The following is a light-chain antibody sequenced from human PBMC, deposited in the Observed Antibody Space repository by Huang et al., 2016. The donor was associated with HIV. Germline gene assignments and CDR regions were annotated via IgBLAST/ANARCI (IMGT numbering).Light chain of an antibody. CDR2: AAF. CDR3: LQDYIYPSN. CDR1: QDIRND. Sequence: AIQMTQSPSSLSASVGDRVTITCRASQDIRNDLGWYQQRPGRAPKLLIYAAFNLQSGVPPRFSGSGSGTDFTLTISDLRPEDFATYYCLQDYIYPSNFGLGTNLEL. J-gene: IGKJ2*01. V-gene: IGKV1-6*01.